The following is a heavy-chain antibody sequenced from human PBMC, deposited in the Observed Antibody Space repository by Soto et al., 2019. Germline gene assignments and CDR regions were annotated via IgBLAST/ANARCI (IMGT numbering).Heavy chain of an antibody. CDR3: AKRDCSSTSCYAGYYYYMDV. CDR1: GFTFSSYA. V-gene: IGHV3-23*01. J-gene: IGHJ6*03. Sequence: PGGSLRLSCAASGFTFSSYAMSWVRQAPGKGLEWVSAISGSGGSTYYADSVKGRFTISRDNSKNTLYLQMNSLRAEDTAVYYCAKRDCSSTSCYAGYYYYMDVWGKGTTVTVSS. CDR2: ISGSGGST. D-gene: IGHD2-2*01.